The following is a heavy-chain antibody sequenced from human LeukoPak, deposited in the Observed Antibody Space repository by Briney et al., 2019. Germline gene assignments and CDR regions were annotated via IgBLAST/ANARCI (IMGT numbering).Heavy chain of an antibody. CDR3: ARPAYTNSQYYYGMDV. J-gene: IGHJ6*02. Sequence: GGSLRLSCAASGFMFSTSNMNWVRQAPGKGLEWVSSISSSSSYIFYADSVKGRFTISRDNAKNSLYLQMNSLRAEDTAVYYCARPAYTNSQYYYGMDVWGQGTPVTVSS. D-gene: IGHD4-11*01. CDR1: GFMFSTSN. V-gene: IGHV3-21*01. CDR2: ISSSSSYI.